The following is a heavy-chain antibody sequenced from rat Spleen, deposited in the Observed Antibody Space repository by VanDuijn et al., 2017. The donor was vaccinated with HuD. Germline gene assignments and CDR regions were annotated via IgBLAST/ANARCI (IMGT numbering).Heavy chain of an antibody. Sequence: EVPLVESGGGLVQPGRSLKLSCAASGFTFSNYGMPWIRRAPTKGLEWVASVSPSGGTTYYRDPVKGRVTISRDNAKNTLYLQMDSLRSEDTATYYCARLGTEAIGNWFSYWGQGTLVSVSS. CDR2: VSPSGGTT. CDR3: ARLGTEAIGNWFSY. V-gene: IGHV5-19*01. D-gene: IGHD1-11*01. J-gene: IGHJ3*01. CDR1: GFTFSNYG.